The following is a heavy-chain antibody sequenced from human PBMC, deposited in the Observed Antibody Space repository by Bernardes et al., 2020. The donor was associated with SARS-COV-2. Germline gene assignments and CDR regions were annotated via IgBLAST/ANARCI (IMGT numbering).Heavy chain of an antibody. CDR3: AREWEEYTSSLFDY. CDR2: ISYDGTTK. Sequence: GGSLRLSCEASGFTFSNYAMHWVRQAPGKGLEWVAIISYDGTTKYNADSVKGRFTISRDNSKNTVFLQMNSLTTEDTAIYYCAREWEEYTSSLFDYWGPGTLVTVSS. D-gene: IGHD6-6*01. CDR1: GFTFSNYA. V-gene: IGHV3-30-3*01. J-gene: IGHJ4*03.